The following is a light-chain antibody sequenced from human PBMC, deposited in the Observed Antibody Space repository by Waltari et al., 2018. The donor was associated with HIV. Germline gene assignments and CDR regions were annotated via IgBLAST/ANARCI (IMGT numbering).Light chain of an antibody. CDR1: DSNVGNNF. CDR2: RND. V-gene: IGLV1-47*01. J-gene: IGLJ3*02. CDR3: ASWDDKLSHWV. Sequence: QSVLTQPPSASKTPGQRVLMSCSGTDSNVGNNFVSWFQQVPGGAPKLVIYRNDRRPAGVPDRFSAAKSGSSASLAISGLQSDDEADDLCASWDDKLSHWVFGGGTKLTV.